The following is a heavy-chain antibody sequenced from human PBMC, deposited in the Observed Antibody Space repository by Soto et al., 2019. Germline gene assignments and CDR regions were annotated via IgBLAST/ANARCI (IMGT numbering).Heavy chain of an antibody. V-gene: IGHV2-5*02. Sequence: QITVKESGPKLVNPSQTLTLTCAFSGFSLSTSGVGVGWVRQPPGKAPEWLAFIYWDDDKRYRPSLKSRLSITKDTSKDQVVFTMTNMDPVDTATYYCVHQAWNNNNYYFELWGRGTLVTVSS. D-gene: IGHD4-4*01. J-gene: IGHJ2*01. CDR2: IYWDDDK. CDR1: GFSLSTSGVG. CDR3: VHQAWNNNNYYFEL.